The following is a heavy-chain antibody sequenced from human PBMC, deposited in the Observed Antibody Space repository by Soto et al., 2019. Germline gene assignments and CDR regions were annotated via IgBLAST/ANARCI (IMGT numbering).Heavy chain of an antibody. CDR2: MNPYSGNT. CDR3: ARRKERSGPHYFDY. V-gene: IGHV1-8*01. CDR1: GYTFTTYD. J-gene: IGHJ4*02. D-gene: IGHD6-25*01. Sequence: ASVKVSCKASGYTFTTYDISWVRQATGQGLEWMGWMNPYSGNTGYAQKFQGRVTVTRNTSISTVYMELSGLRPDDTAVYYCARRKERSGPHYFDYWGPGSQVTVSS.